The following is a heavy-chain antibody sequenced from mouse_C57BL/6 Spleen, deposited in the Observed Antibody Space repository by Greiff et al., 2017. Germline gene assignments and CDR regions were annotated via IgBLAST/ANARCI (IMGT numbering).Heavy chain of an antibody. CDR3: ARFYYCNSDYYAMDY. Sequence: VQLKQSGPELVKPGASVKIPCKASGYTFTDYNMDWVKQSHGKSLEWIGDINPNNGGTIYNQKFKGKATLTVDKSSSTAYMELRSLTSEDTAVYYCARFYYCNSDYYAMDYWGQGTSVTVSS. CDR2: INPNNGGT. D-gene: IGHD2-1*01. CDR1: GYTFTDYN. V-gene: IGHV1-18*01. J-gene: IGHJ4*01.